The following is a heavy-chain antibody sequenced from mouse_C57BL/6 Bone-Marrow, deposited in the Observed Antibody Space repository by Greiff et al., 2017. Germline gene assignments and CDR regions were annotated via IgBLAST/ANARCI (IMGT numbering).Heavy chain of an antibody. CDR2: IYPGNSDT. Sequence: EVQLQQSGPVLARPGASVKMSCKTSGYTFTSYWMHWVKQRPGQGLEWIGAIYPGNSDTSYNQKFKGKAKLTAVTSASTAYMELSSLTNEDSAVYYCTYDYDDGDWYFDVWGTGTTVTVSS. D-gene: IGHD2-4*01. CDR3: TYDYDDGDWYFDV. J-gene: IGHJ1*03. CDR1: GYTFTSYW. V-gene: IGHV1-5*01.